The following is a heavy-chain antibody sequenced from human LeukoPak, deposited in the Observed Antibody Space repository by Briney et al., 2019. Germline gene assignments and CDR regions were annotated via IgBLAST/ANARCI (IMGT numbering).Heavy chain of an antibody. CDR2: ISSSRSYN. J-gene: IGHJ4*02. CDR3: ARGGGGMVIGDY. CDR1: GFIFSHHY. Sequence: GGSLGLSCAASGFIFSHHYMTWSRQAPGKGLGVVWDISSSRSYNNYAHSVKSRVTISRDKANNSRYLEMNSLIADDTAAYYCARGGGGMVIGDYWGQGTLVTVSS. V-gene: IGHV3-11*06. D-gene: IGHD3-16*01.